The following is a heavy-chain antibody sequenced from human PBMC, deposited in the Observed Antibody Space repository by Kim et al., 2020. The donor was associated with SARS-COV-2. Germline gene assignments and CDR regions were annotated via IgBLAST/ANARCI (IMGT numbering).Heavy chain of an antibody. Sequence: GGSLRLSCAASGFTFSSYGMHWVRQAPGKGLEWVAVISYDGSNKYYADSVKGRFTISRDNSKNTLYLQMNSLRAEDTAVYYCAKEGNGAYYYGSGSHPSFDPWGQGTLVTVSS. V-gene: IGHV3-30*18. CDR3: AKEGNGAYYYGSGSHPSFDP. J-gene: IGHJ5*02. CDR2: ISYDGSNK. CDR1: GFTFSSYG. D-gene: IGHD3-10*01.